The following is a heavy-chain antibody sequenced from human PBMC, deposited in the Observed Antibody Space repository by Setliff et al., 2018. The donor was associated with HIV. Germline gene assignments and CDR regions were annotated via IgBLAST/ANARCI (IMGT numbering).Heavy chain of an antibody. D-gene: IGHD5-12*01. CDR3: ARDSRWLQFPYFDS. Sequence: SETLSLTCTVSGAPLSSYYLNWIRQPAGKGLEWIGHMYTDGSTNYNPSFKSRVTISADTSKNQFSLKLSSVTAADTAVYYCARDSRWLQFPYFDSWGQGTPVTVSS. CDR2: MYTDGST. V-gene: IGHV4-4*07. J-gene: IGHJ4*01. CDR1: GAPLSSYY.